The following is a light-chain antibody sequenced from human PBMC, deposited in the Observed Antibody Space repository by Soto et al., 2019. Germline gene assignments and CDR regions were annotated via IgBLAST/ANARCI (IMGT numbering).Light chain of an antibody. Sequence: DIQMTQSPSNLSESVGDRVSITCRASQGISAWWAWYQQKPGKAPKLLIYDASILNGGVPSRFSGSGSGTEFTLIISSLQPDDFATYYCQHYGSYPRTFGQGTTVDIK. CDR1: QGISAW. CDR3: QHYGSYPRT. J-gene: IGKJ1*01. CDR2: DAS. V-gene: IGKV1-5*01.